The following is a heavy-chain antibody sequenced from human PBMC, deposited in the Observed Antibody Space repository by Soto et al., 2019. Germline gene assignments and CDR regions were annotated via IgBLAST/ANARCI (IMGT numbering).Heavy chain of an antibody. V-gene: IGHV3-30-3*01. CDR3: ARRPDAFDI. Sequence: VGSLRLSCAASGFTFSSYAMHWVRQAPGKGLEWVAVISYDGCNKYYADPVKGRFTISRDNSKNALYLKMNSRRAEDKAVYYCARRPDAFDIFGQGTMVTV. CDR2: ISYDGCNK. J-gene: IGHJ3*02. CDR1: GFTFSSYA.